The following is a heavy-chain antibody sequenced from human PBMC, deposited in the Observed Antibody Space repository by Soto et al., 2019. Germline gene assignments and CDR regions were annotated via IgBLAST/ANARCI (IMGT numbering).Heavy chain of an antibody. Sequence: GGSLRLSCTASGFTFGDYAMSWFRQAPGKGLEWVGFIRSKAYGGTTEYAASVKGRFTIERDNSKSIAYLQMNSLKTEDTAVYYCTREGYDSSEGEKYYFDYWGQGTLVTVSS. CDR1: GFTFGDYA. V-gene: IGHV3-49*03. J-gene: IGHJ4*02. D-gene: IGHD3-22*01. CDR3: TREGYDSSEGEKYYFDY. CDR2: IRSKAYGGTT.